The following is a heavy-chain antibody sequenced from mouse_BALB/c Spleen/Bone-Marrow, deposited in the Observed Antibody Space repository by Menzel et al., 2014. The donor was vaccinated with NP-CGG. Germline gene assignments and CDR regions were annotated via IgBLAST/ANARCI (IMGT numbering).Heavy chain of an antibody. V-gene: IGHV5-17*02. CDR3: TRGGNWEDFDY. CDR2: ISSGSSTI. Sequence: EVMLLESGGGLVQPGGSRKLSCAASGFTFSGFGMHWVRQAPEKGLEWVAYISSGSSTIYYTDTVKGRFTITSDNPNNTLYLQMTSLRSEDSAVYYCTRGGNWEDFDYWGQGTTLTVSS. J-gene: IGHJ2*01. D-gene: IGHD4-1*01. CDR1: GFTFSGFG.